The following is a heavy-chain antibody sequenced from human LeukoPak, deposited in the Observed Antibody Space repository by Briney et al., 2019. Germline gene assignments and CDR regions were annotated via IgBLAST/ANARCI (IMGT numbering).Heavy chain of an antibody. CDR1: GFTFSNVW. J-gene: IGHJ4*02. D-gene: IGHD3-10*01. Sequence: GGSLRLSCAASGFTFSNVWMSWVRQAPGKRLEWVANIKQDGSEKNYVDSVKGRFTISRDNAKNSLYLQMNSLRVEDTAVYYCGRYGQVPIDWGQGTLVTVPS. CDR3: GRYGQVPID. CDR2: IKQDGSEK. V-gene: IGHV3-7*03.